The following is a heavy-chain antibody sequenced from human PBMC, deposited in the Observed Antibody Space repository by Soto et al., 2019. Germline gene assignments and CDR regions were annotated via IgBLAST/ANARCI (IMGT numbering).Heavy chain of an antibody. J-gene: IGHJ6*02. V-gene: IGHV3-33*08. CDR3: AREIDSNYDGMDV. CDR2: IWYDGSSK. Sequence: GGSLRLSCTPSGFTFRNYGLHWVRQAPGKGLEWAARIWYDGSSKYYVDSVKGRFTISRDNSKETVYLQMNSLRAEDTGVYYCAREIDSNYDGMDVWGQGTTVTVSS. D-gene: IGHD4-4*01. CDR1: GFTFRNYG.